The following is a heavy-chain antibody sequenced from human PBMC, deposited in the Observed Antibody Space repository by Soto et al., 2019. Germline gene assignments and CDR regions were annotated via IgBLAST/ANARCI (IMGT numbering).Heavy chain of an antibody. CDR3: ARDVGYCSGGSCYEGSFDY. J-gene: IGHJ4*02. CDR2: IYSGGST. CDR1: GFTVSSNY. Sequence: EVQLVETGGGLIQPGGSLRLSCAASGFTVSSNYMSWVRQAPGKGLEWVSVIYSGGSTYYADSVKGRFTISRDNSKNTLYLQMNGLRAEDTAVYYCARDVGYCSGGSCYEGSFDYWGQGTLVTVSS. V-gene: IGHV3-53*02. D-gene: IGHD2-15*01.